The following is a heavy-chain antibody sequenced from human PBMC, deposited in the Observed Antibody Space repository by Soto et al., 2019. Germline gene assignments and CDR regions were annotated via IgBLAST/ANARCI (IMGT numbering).Heavy chain of an antibody. Sequence: SVKVSCKASGFTFTSSAVQWVRQARGQRLEWIGWIVVGSGNTNYAQKFQERVTITRDMSTSTAYMELSSLRSEDTAVYYCTYSSSLDYYYGMDVWGQGTTVTVS. D-gene: IGHD6-6*01. CDR2: IVVGSGNT. CDR3: TYSSSLDYYYGMDV. J-gene: IGHJ6*02. CDR1: GFTFTSSA. V-gene: IGHV1-58*01.